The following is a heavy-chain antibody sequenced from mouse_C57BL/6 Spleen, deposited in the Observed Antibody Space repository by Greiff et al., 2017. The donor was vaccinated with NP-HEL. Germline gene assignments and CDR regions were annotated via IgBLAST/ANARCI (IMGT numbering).Heavy chain of an antibody. D-gene: IGHD1-1*01. J-gene: IGHJ1*03. CDR2: IDPSDSET. Sequence: VKLQQPGAELVRPGSSVKLSCKASGYTFTSYWMHWVKQRPIQGLEWIGNIDPSDSETHYNQKFKVKATLTVDKSSSTAYMQLSSLTAEDSAVYYCARGGGSSYWYFDVWGTGTTVTVSS. V-gene: IGHV1-52*01. CDR3: ARGGGSSYWYFDV. CDR1: GYTFTSYW.